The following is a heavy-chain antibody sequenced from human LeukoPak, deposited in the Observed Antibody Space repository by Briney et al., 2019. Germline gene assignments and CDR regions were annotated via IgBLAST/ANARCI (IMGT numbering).Heavy chain of an antibody. CDR1: GFTFSSYA. V-gene: IGHV3-30-3*01. CDR2: ISYDGSNK. D-gene: IGHD6-6*01. Sequence: GGSLRLSCAASGFTFSSYAMHWVRQAPGKGLEWVAVISYDGSNKYYADSVKGRFTISRDNSKNTLYLQMNSLRAEDTAVYYCARGEYSSSSPFDYWGQGTLVTVSS. J-gene: IGHJ4*02. CDR3: ARGEYSSSSPFDY.